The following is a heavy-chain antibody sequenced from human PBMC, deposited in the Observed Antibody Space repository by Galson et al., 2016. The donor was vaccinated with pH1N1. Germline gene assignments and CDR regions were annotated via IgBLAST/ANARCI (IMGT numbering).Heavy chain of an antibody. V-gene: IGHV3-73*01. Sequence: SLRLSCAASGFTFSGSAMHWVRQASGKGLEWTGRIRNKANNYATSYAASVKGRFTISRDESENTAYLQMNSLKTEDTAVYYCTRYYYDYSGYSGVYWGQGTLVTVSS. CDR1: GFTFSGSA. J-gene: IGHJ4*02. D-gene: IGHD3-22*01. CDR3: TRYYYDYSGYSGVY. CDR2: IRNKANNYAT.